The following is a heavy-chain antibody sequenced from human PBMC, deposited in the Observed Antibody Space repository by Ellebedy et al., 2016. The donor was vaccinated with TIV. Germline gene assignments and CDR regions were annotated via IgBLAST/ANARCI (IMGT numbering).Heavy chain of an antibody. Sequence: ASVKVSCXASGYTFTSFGFSWVRQAPGQGLEWMGRVSGHNGNTNYAQKLQGRVTMTTDTSTSTAYMELRSLRSDDTAVYYCARDDYGDRYGMDVWGQGTTVTVSS. CDR1: GYTFTSFG. J-gene: IGHJ6*02. CDR3: ARDDYGDRYGMDV. V-gene: IGHV1-18*01. CDR2: VSGHNGNT. D-gene: IGHD4-17*01.